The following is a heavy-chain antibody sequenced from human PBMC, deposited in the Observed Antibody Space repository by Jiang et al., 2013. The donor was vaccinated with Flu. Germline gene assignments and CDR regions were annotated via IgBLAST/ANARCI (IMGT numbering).Heavy chain of an antibody. J-gene: IGHJ4*02. Sequence: QLVESGGGLVQPGGSLRLSCAASGFTFSSYWMSWVRQAPGKGLEWVANIKQDGSEKYYVDSVKGRFTISRDNAKNSLYLQMNSLRAEDTAVYYCARVSSGYYKPYYFDYWGQGTLVTVSS. CDR3: ARVSSGYYKPYYFDY. D-gene: IGHD3-22*01. CDR1: GFTFSSYW. CDR2: IKQDGSEK. V-gene: IGHV3-7*05.